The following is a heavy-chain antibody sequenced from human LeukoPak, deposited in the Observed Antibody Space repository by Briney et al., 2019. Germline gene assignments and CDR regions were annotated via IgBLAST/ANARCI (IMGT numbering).Heavy chain of an antibody. V-gene: IGHV5-51*01. D-gene: IGHD3-9*01. CDR3: ARLILTGYSYGMDV. CDR1: YW. CDR2: IYPGDSDT. Sequence: YWSWIRQPPGKGLEWMGIIYPGDSDTRYSPSFQGQVTISADKSISTAYLQWSSLKASDTAMYYCARLILTGYSYGMDVWGQGTTVTVSS. J-gene: IGHJ6*02.